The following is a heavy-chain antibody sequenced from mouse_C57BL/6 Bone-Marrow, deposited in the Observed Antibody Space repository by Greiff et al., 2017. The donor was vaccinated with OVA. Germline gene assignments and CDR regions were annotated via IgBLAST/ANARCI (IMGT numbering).Heavy chain of an antibody. CDR2: INPNNGGT. CDR3: SRRRGPSLGY. Sequence: EVQLVESGPELVKPGASVKMSCKASGYTFTDYNMHWVKQSHGKSLEWIGYINPNNGGTSYNQKFKGKATLTVNKSSSTAYMELRSLTSEDSAVYYCSRRRGPSLGYWGQGTTLTVSS. J-gene: IGHJ2*01. V-gene: IGHV1-22*01. CDR1: GYTFTDYN.